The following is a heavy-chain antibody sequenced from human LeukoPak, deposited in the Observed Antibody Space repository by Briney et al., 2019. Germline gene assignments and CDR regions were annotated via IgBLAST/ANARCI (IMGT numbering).Heavy chain of an antibody. V-gene: IGHV1-8*01. CDR2: MNPNSGNT. CDR1: EYTFTSYD. J-gene: IGHJ6*02. D-gene: IGHD3-3*01. CDR3: ARADAPYYDFWSAIKGYYYYGMDV. Sequence: ASVKVSCKASEYTFTSYDINWVRQATGQGLEWMGWMNPNSGNTGYAQKFQGRVTMTRNTSISTAYMELSSLRSEDTAVYYCARADAPYYDFWSAIKGYYYYGMDVWGQGTTVTVSS.